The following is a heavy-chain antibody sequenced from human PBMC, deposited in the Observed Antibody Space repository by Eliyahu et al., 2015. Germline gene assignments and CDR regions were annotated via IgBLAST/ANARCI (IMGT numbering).Heavy chain of an antibody. Sequence: EVQLVESGGGLIQPGGSLRLSCAVSGFTVISNYMSWVRQAPGKGLEWVSVIYSGDTTHYADSVKGRFTISRDNSKNTLYLQMNSLRAEDTAVYYCARVDSGRYYFDYWGQGTLVTVSS. CDR2: IYSGDTT. CDR1: GFTVISNY. D-gene: IGHD2-15*01. V-gene: IGHV3-53*01. CDR3: ARVDSGRYYFDY. J-gene: IGHJ4*02.